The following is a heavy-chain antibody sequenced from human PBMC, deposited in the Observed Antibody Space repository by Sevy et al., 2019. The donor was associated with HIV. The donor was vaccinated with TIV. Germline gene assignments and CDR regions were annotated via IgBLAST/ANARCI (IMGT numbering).Heavy chain of an antibody. CDR2: MKEDGSER. Sequence: GGSLRLSCAASGFTFSSYWMSWVRQAPGKGLEWVATMKEDGSERNYVDSVKGRFTISRDNAKNSLYLRMNSLRAEDTAVYYCVREGVGGYSYSLDCWGQRTLVTVSS. CDR3: VREGVGGYSYSLDC. D-gene: IGHD5-18*01. CDR1: GFTFSSYW. J-gene: IGHJ4*02. V-gene: IGHV3-7*01.